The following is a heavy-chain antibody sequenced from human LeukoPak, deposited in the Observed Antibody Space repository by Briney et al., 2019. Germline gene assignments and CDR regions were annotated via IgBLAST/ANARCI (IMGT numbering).Heavy chain of an antibody. J-gene: IGHJ4*02. Sequence: GGSLRLSCAASGFTFSSYAMTWVRQAPGKGLEWVSSISGSGGSTYYADSVRGRFTISRDNSKNTLYLQMNSLRAEDTAVYYCAKDFSRYYYDSSGYYSDYFDYWGQGTLVTVSS. D-gene: IGHD3-22*01. V-gene: IGHV3-23*01. CDR1: GFTFSSYA. CDR3: AKDFSRYYYDSSGYYSDYFDY. CDR2: ISGSGGST.